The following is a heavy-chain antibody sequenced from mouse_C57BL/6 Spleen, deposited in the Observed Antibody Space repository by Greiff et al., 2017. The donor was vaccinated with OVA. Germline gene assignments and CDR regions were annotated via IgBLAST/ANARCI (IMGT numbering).Heavy chain of an antibody. CDR2: IWSGGST. CDR3: ARNRGSLAWFAY. Sequence: VKVVESGPGLVQPSQSLSITCTVSGFSLTSYGVHWVRQSPGKGLEWLGVIWSGGSTDYNAAFISRLSISKDNSKSQVFFKMNSLQADDTAIYYCARNRGSLAWFAYWGQGTLVTVSA. J-gene: IGHJ3*01. V-gene: IGHV2-2*01. D-gene: IGHD1-1*02. CDR1: GFSLTSYG.